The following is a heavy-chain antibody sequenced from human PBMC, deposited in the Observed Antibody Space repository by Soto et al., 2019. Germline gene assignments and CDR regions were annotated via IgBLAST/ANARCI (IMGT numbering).Heavy chain of an antibody. CDR3: ARVSGHNTGYYSVYCLDV. CDR2: IYYTGST. Sequence: PSETLSLTCNVSGGSISSGDYYWTWVRQSPGKGLEWIGYIYYTGSTFYSPSLKSRVTISLDTSENHFSLDMNSVTAADTAVYFCARVSGHNTGYYSVYCLDVRGQGTTVTVSS. D-gene: IGHD5-18*01. V-gene: IGHV4-30-4*01. CDR1: GGSISSGDYY. J-gene: IGHJ6*02.